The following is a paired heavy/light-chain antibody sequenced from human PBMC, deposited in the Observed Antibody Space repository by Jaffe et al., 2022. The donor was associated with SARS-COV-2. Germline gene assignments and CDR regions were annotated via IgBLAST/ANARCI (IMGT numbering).Heavy chain of an antibody. CDR1: GFTFSSYS. V-gene: IGHV3-21*01. J-gene: IGHJ6*02. CDR2: ISSSSSYI. Sequence: EVQLVESGGGLVKPGGSLRLSCAASGFTFSSYSMNWVRQAPGKGLEWVSSISSSSSYIYYADSVKGRFTISRDNAKNSLYLQMNSLRAEDTAVYYCARDLTYYDILTGYKTTYYYYGMDVWGQGTTVTVSS. D-gene: IGHD3-9*01. CDR3: ARDLTYYDILTGYKTTYYYYGMDV.
Light chain of an antibody. CDR1: QSVSSSY. CDR2: GAS. J-gene: IGKJ1*01. Sequence: EIVLTQSPGTLSLSPGERATLSCRASQSVSSSYLAWYQQKPGQAPRLLIYGASSRATGIPDRFSGSGSGTDFTLTISRLEPEDFAVYYCQQYGSSSKTFGQGTKVEIK. CDR3: QQYGSSSKT. V-gene: IGKV3-20*01.